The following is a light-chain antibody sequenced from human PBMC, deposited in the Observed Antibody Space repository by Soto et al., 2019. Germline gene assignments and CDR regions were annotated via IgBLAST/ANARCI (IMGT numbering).Light chain of an antibody. V-gene: IGLV2-8*01. CDR3: NSYAGYVNFGYV. Sequence: QSVLTQPPSASGSPGQPVSISCTGTSSNIGAYKFVSWYQQHPGRAPRLIIYEVSKRLSGVPDRFSGSKSGNTASLTVSGLQPEDEADYFCNSYAGYVNFGYVFGTGTKVTVL. J-gene: IGLJ1*01. CDR2: EVS. CDR1: SSNIGAYKF.